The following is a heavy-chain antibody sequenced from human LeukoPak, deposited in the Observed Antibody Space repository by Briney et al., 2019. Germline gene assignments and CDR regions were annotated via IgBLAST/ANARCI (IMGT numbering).Heavy chain of an antibody. CDR1: GYTFTSYG. D-gene: IGHD2-2*01. Sequence: ASVKVSCKASGYTFTSYGISWVRQAPGQGLEWMGWISAYNGNTNYAQKLQGRVTVTTDTSTSTAYMELRSLRSDDTAVYYCVREWYCSSTSCPPHAFDIWGQGTMVTVSS. J-gene: IGHJ3*02. CDR3: VREWYCSSTSCPPHAFDI. CDR2: ISAYNGNT. V-gene: IGHV1-18*01.